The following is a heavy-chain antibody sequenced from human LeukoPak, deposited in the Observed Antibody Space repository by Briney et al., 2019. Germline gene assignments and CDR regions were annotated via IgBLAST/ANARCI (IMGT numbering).Heavy chain of an antibody. CDR3: ARGYGGPLDY. D-gene: IGHD3-16*01. V-gene: IGHV4-34*01. Sequence: SETLSLTCAVYGGSFSGYYWSWIRQSPGKGLEWIGEINHSGSTNYNPSLKSRVTISVDTSKNQFSLKLSSVTAADTAVYYCARGYGGPLDYWGQGTLVTVSS. CDR2: INHSGST. CDR1: GGSFSGYY. J-gene: IGHJ4*02.